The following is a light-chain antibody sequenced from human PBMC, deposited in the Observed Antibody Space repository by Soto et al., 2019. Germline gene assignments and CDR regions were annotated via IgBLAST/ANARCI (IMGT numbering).Light chain of an antibody. V-gene: IGKV3-15*01. CDR2: GAS. Sequence: EIVMTQSPATLSVSPGERATLSCRASQSVSSNLAWYQQKPGQAPRLLIYGASTRATGIPARFSGSGSGTEFTLTISSLQSEDFAVYYCQQYGSSPQFTFGPGTTVDIK. CDR1: QSVSSN. CDR3: QQYGSSPQFT. J-gene: IGKJ3*01.